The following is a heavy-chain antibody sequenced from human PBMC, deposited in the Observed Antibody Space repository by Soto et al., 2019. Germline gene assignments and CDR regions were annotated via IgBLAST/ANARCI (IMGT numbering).Heavy chain of an antibody. J-gene: IGHJ4*02. CDR2: INGRSNYI. V-gene: IGHV3-21*01. D-gene: IGHD1-26*01. CDR3: AREDGIVGSSSAFDN. Sequence: EVQLVESGGGLVKPGGCLNLSCVVSGFTFNTFTMSWVRQAPGKGLEWVSSINGRSNYIYYADSVKGRFTISRDNAKNSLYLQMNSLRAEDTAVYFCAREDGIVGSSSAFDNWGQGNLVTVSS. CDR1: GFTFNTFT.